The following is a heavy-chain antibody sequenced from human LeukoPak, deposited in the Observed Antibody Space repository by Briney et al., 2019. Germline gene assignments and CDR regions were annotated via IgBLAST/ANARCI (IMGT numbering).Heavy chain of an antibody. CDR2: IYYSGST. Sequence: PSETLSLTCTVSGGSISSSSYYWGWIRQPPGKGLEWIGSIYYSGSTYYNPSLKSRVTISVDTSKNQFSLKLSSVTAADTAVYYCARGITMVRGDTLNWFDPWGQGTLVTVSS. D-gene: IGHD3-10*01. CDR3: ARGITMVRGDTLNWFDP. CDR1: GGSISSSSYY. J-gene: IGHJ5*02. V-gene: IGHV4-39*01.